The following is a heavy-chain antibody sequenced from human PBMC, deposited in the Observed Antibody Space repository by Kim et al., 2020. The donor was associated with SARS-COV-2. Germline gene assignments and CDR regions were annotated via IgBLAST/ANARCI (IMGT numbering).Heavy chain of an antibody. CDR1: GGSFSGYY. CDR3: ARGQMIVVVKGFDY. J-gene: IGHJ4*02. Sequence: SETLSLTCAVYGGSFSGYYWSWIRQPPGKGLEWIGEINHSGSTNYNPSLKSRVTISVDTSKNQFSLKLSSVTAADTAVYYCARGQMIVVVKGFDYWGQGTLVTVSS. V-gene: IGHV4-34*01. D-gene: IGHD3-22*01. CDR2: INHSGST.